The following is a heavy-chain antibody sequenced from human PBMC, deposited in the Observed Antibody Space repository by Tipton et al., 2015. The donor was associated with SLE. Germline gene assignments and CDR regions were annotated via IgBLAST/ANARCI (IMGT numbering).Heavy chain of an antibody. CDR3: ARRRFMITFGGVIAPGSWFDP. J-gene: IGHJ5*02. D-gene: IGHD3-16*02. V-gene: IGHV4-34*01. CDR2: INHSGST. Sequence: LRLSCAVYGGSFSGYYWSWIRQPPGKGLEWIGEINHSGSTNYNPSLKSRVTISVDTSKNQFSLKLSSVTAADTAVYYCARRRFMITFGGVIAPGSWFDPWGQGTLVTVSS. CDR1: GGSFSGYY.